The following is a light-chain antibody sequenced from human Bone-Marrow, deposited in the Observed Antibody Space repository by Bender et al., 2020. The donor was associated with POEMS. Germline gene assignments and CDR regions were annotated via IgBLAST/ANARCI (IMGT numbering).Light chain of an antibody. CDR2: SDH. CDR1: NSNIGTNA. Sequence: QSVLTQPPSASGTPGQRVTISCSGSNSNIGTNAVNWYQQFPGTAPKLLLYSDHQRPSGSPDRFYAFKSGTSASLAIRGLQSEDEADYYCAAWDAGLSGGVFGGGTKLTVL. J-gene: IGLJ3*02. V-gene: IGLV1-44*01. CDR3: AAWDAGLSGGV.